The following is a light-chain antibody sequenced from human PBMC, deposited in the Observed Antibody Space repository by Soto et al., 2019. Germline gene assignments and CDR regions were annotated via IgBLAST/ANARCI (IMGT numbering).Light chain of an antibody. CDR1: QGIRND. V-gene: IGKV1-17*01. CDR2: AAS. CDR3: LQHDRYPRT. Sequence: DIQMTQSPSSLSASVGDRVTITCRASQGIRNDLAWYQQKPEKAPRRLISAASSLQSGVPSRFSGSGSATEFILTISSLQPEDFASYYCLQHDRYPRTFGQGSKVE. J-gene: IGKJ1*01.